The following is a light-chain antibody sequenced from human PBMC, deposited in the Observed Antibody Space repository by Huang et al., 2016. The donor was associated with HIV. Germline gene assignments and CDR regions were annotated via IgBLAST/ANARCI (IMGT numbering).Light chain of an antibody. J-gene: IGKJ1*01. Sequence: DIQMTQSPFTLSASVGDRVTITCRASQSIKRWLAWYQQKLGKAPKLLIYDASTLDRGVPSRFSGSGSGTDFTLTITSLQAEDFATYYCQQYNSYPWTFGQGAKVDIK. CDR2: DAS. V-gene: IGKV1-5*01. CDR3: QQYNSYPWT. CDR1: QSIKRW.